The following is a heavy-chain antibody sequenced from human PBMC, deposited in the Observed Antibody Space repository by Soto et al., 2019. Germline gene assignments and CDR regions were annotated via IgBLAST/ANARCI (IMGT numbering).Heavy chain of an antibody. CDR1: GFTFSNYG. J-gene: IGHJ4*02. CDR2: ISNDGSKN. CDR3: AKVPLRPYYFYY. D-gene: IGHD4-17*01. Sequence: QVQLVDSGGGVVQPGGSLRLSCAASGFTFSNYGMHWVRQAPGKGLEWVAFISNDGSKNYYADSVRGRFTISRDNSMNTLFLQMNSLRPEDTATYYCAKVPLRPYYFYYGGPGTLVTVSS. V-gene: IGHV3-30*18.